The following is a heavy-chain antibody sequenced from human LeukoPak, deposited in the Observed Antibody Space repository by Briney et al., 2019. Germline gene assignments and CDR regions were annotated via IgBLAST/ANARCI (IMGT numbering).Heavy chain of an antibody. J-gene: IGHJ4*02. CDR1: GGSFSGYY. D-gene: IGHD3-10*01. Sequence: SETLSLTCAVYGGSFSGYYWSWIRQPPGKGLEWIGEINHSGSTNYNPSLKSRVTISVDTSKNQFSLKLSSVTAADTAVYYCARDSYGSGSYNYWGQGTLVTVSS. CDR3: ARDSYGSGSYNY. V-gene: IGHV4-34*01. CDR2: INHSGST.